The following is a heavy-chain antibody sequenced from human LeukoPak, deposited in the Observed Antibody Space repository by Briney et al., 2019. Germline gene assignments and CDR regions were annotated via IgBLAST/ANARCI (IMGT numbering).Heavy chain of an antibody. D-gene: IGHD3-10*01. Sequence: ASVKVSCKASGYTFTSYDINWVRQATGQGLEWMGWMNPNSGNTGYAQKFQGRVTMTRNTTISTAYMELSSLRSEDTAVYYCARGRITVVRGVMVLGGADHWVQGTLVTVSS. CDR1: GYTFTSYD. CDR3: ARGRITVVRGVMVLGGADH. V-gene: IGHV1-8*01. CDR2: MNPNSGNT. J-gene: IGHJ4*02.